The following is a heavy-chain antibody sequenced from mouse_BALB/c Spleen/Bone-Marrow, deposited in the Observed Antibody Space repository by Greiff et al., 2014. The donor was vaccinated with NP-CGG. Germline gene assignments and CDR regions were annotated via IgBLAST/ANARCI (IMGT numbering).Heavy chain of an antibody. J-gene: IGHJ4*01. CDR2: IHYSGST. D-gene: IGHD1-3*01. V-gene: IGHV3-1*02. CDR1: GYSITSGYI. CDR3: AKVGAY. Sequence: VQLKESGPDLVKPSQSLSLTCTVTGYSITSGYIWHWIRQFPGNKLERMGYIHYSGSTNYNPSLKSQISITRYTSKSQFFLQLNSVSTEKEAAYYCAKVGAYWGQGTLVTVSA.